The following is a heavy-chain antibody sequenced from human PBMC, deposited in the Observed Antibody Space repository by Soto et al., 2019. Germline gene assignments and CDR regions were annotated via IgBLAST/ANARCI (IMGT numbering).Heavy chain of an antibody. J-gene: IGHJ4*02. V-gene: IGHV1-18*04. CDR2: INAGNGNT. CDR3: ARGEIDY. Sequence: ASVKVSCKASGYTFTSYGISWVRQAPGQGLEWMGWINAGNGNTKYSQKFQGRVTITRDTSASTAYMELSSLRSEDTAVYYCARGEIDYWGQGTLVTVSS. CDR1: GYTFTSYG.